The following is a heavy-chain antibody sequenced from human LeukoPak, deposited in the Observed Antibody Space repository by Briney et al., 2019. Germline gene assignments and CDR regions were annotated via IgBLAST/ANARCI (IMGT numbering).Heavy chain of an antibody. CDR3: AREDGSGTGNWFDP. CDR1: GGSFSGYY. CDR2: INHSGST. Sequence: SETLSLTCAVYGGSFSGYYWSWIRQPPGKGLEWIGEINHSGSTNYNPSPKSRVTISVDTSKNQFSLKLSSVTAADTAVYYCAREDGSGTGNWFDPWGQGTLVTVSS. V-gene: IGHV4-34*01. J-gene: IGHJ5*02. D-gene: IGHD3-10*01.